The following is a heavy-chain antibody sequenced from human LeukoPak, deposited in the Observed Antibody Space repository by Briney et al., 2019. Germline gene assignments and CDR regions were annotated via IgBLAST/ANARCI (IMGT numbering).Heavy chain of an antibody. D-gene: IGHD2-21*02. Sequence: AGSLRLSCAAYGFTFSSYAMSWVRQAPGKGLEWVSAISGSGGSTYYADSVKGRFTISRDNSKNSLYLQMNSRRVEDTAVYYCAGVMVATRYDAFDIWGQRTMVTVSS. CDR1: GFTFSSYA. CDR3: AGVMVATRYDAFDI. V-gene: IGHV3-23*01. CDR2: ISGSGGST. J-gene: IGHJ3*02.